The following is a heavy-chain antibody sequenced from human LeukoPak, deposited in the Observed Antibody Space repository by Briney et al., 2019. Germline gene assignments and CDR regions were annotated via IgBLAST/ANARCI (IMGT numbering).Heavy chain of an antibody. CDR1: GGSISSSY. Sequence: SETLSLTCTVSGGSISSSYGSWIRQPPGKGLEWIGYIYYSGGPNYNPSLKSRVSISPDTYKNQFSLKLSSVTAADTAVYYCARVLRDYYDSSGHTIDYWGQGTLVTLSS. CDR2: IYYSGGP. D-gene: IGHD3-22*01. CDR3: ARVLRDYYDSSGHTIDY. J-gene: IGHJ4*02. V-gene: IGHV4-59*01.